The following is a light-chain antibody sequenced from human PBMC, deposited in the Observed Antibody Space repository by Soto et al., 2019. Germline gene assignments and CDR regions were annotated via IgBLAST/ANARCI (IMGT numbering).Light chain of an antibody. CDR2: DVT. Sequence: QSALTQPRSVSGSPGQSVTIYCTGTSSDVGGYNYVSWYQQHPGKAPKLMIYDVTKRPSGVPDRFSGSKSGNTASLTISGLQAEDEADYYCCSYAGSVLYVFGTGTKLTVL. CDR1: SSDVGGYNY. J-gene: IGLJ1*01. V-gene: IGLV2-11*01. CDR3: CSYAGSVLYV.